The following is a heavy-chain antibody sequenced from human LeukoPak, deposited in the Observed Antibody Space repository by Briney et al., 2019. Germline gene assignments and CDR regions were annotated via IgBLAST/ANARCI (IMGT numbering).Heavy chain of an antibody. Sequence: PSETLSLTCTVSGGSIRSASYYWGWIRQPPGKELEWIGSIYYSGSVNYNLSLKSRVTISVDTSKNQLFLRLTSVTAADTAVYYCARRGGDSYGYDYWGQGTLVTVSS. CDR1: GGSIRSASYY. J-gene: IGHJ4*02. CDR3: ARRGGDSYGYDY. CDR2: IYYSGSV. D-gene: IGHD5-18*01. V-gene: IGHV4-39*01.